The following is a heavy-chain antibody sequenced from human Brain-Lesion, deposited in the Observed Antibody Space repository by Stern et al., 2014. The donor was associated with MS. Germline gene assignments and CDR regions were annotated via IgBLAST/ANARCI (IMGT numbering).Heavy chain of an antibody. CDR1: GYIFTGYY. D-gene: IGHD3-3*01. Sequence: QVQLVQSGAEVKKPGASVKVSCKTSGYIFTGYYIHWVRQAPGQGLEWMAWINPNTGGTKYAQKFQGRGPMSRDTSISTAYVELSSLTSDDTAVYYCARDQRGITIFGVVTDYYYLGMDVWGQGTTVTVSS. J-gene: IGHJ6*02. CDR2: INPNTGGT. CDR3: ARDQRGITIFGVVTDYYYLGMDV. V-gene: IGHV1-2*02.